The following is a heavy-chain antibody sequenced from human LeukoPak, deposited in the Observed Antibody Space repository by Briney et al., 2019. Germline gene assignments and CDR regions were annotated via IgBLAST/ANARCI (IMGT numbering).Heavy chain of an antibody. Sequence: GRSLRLSCAASGFTFSNYDMHWVRQAPGKGLEWVAFISSDGSNEYYGDSVKGRFTIYRDNLILYLQMNRLRTEDTAVYFCARESFGLDYWGQGTLVTVSS. CDR1: GFTFSNYD. CDR2: ISSDGSNE. CDR3: ARESFGLDY. J-gene: IGHJ4*02. D-gene: IGHD3-16*01. V-gene: IGHV3-30-3*01.